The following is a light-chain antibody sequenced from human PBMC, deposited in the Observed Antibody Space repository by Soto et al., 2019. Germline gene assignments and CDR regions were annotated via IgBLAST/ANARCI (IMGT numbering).Light chain of an antibody. CDR2: GAS. CDR1: ESVTSTY. V-gene: IGKV3-20*01. CDR3: QLYGSSPRYT. Sequence: IVLTQYPGTLSLSPGERAPLPCRTSESVTSTYLAGYQQKPGQPPRLLIYGASSRATGIPYRFSGSESGTDFTVTISRLEHADLSLYYSQLYGSSPRYTFGQRTKLEI. J-gene: IGKJ2*01.